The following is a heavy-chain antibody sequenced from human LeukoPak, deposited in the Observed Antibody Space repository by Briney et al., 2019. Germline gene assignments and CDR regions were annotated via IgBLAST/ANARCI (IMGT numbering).Heavy chain of an antibody. CDR1: GGSISSYY. J-gene: IGHJ3*02. V-gene: IGHV4-59*01. CDR2: IYYSGST. Sequence: SETLSLTCAVSGGSISSYYWSWIRQPPGKGLEWIGYIYYSGSTNYNPSLKSRVTISVDTSKNQFSLKLSSVTAADTAVYYCARGRLSTLLWFGAFDIWGQGTVVTVSS. CDR3: ARGRLSTLLWFGAFDI. D-gene: IGHD3-10*01.